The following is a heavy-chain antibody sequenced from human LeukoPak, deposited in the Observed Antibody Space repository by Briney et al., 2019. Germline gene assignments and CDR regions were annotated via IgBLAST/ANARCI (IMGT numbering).Heavy chain of an antibody. CDR3: AKGQWPVIDY. Sequence: GGSLRLSCAASGFTFSSYAMHWVRQAPGKGLEWVAVISYDGSNKYYADSVKGRFTISRDNSKNTLYLQMNSLRAEDTAVYYCAKGQWPVIDYWGQGTLVTVSS. V-gene: IGHV3-30*04. J-gene: IGHJ4*02. D-gene: IGHD6-19*01. CDR1: GFTFSSYA. CDR2: ISYDGSNK.